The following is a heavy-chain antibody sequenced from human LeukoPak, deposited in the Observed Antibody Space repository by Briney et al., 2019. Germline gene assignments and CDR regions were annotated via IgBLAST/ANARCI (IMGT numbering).Heavy chain of an antibody. V-gene: IGHV4-61*02. Sequence: SETLSLTCTVSGGSISSGSYYWSWIRQPAGKGLEWIGRIYTSGSTNYNPSLKSRVTISVDTSKNQFSLKLSSVTAADTAVYYCARDGMKAYYYMDVWGKGTTVTISS. CDR3: ARDGMKAYYYMDV. D-gene: IGHD1-14*01. CDR2: IYTSGST. CDR1: GGSISSGSYY. J-gene: IGHJ6*03.